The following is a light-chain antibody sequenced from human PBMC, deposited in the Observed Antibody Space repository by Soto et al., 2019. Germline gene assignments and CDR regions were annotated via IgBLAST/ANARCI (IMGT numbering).Light chain of an antibody. CDR2: DDS. J-gene: IGKJ1*01. Sequence: DIQMTQSPSTLSASIADRVTITCQARQSIGKWLGWHSQKPGKAPNLLIYDDSNLQSGVPSTFSGSGSRTEFTLTISSLQPDDFATYYCQQYKCYYPWTFGQGTKVEVK. CDR1: QSIGKW. V-gene: IGKV1-5*01. CDR3: QQYKCYYPWT.